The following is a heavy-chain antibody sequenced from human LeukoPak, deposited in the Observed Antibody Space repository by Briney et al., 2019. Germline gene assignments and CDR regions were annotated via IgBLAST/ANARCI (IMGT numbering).Heavy chain of an antibody. J-gene: IGHJ4*02. CDR1: GYTFTELS. Sequence: ASVKVSCKVSGYTFTELSMHWVRQAPGKGLEWMGGFDPEDGETIYAQKFQGKVTMTEDTSTDTAYMELRSLRSDDTAVYYCARSLVGATTVFDYWGQGTLVTVSS. CDR2: FDPEDGET. D-gene: IGHD1-26*01. V-gene: IGHV1-24*01. CDR3: ARSLVGATTVFDY.